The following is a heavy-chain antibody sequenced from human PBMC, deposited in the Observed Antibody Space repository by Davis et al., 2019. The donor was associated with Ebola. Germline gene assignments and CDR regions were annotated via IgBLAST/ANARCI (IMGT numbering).Heavy chain of an antibody. V-gene: IGHV3-30*02. Sequence: PGGSLRLSCAASGFTVSGNYMSWVRQAPGKGLEWVSFIRYDGSLQFYADSVKGRFTISRDNSKNTLYLQMNSLRVEDTAVYYCAKAIREYSYGPDDSFDFWGRGTMVTVSS. CDR1: GFTVSGNY. CDR3: AKAIREYSYGPDDSFDF. D-gene: IGHD5-18*01. J-gene: IGHJ3*01. CDR2: IRYDGSLQ.